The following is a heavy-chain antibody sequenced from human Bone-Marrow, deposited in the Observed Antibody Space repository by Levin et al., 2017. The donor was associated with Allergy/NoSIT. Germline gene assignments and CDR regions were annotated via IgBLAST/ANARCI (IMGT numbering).Heavy chain of an antibody. V-gene: IGHV4-39*01. Sequence: SETLSLTCTVSGGSISSSSYYWGWIRQPPGKVLEWIGSIYYSGSTYYNPSLKSRVPISVDTSKNQFSLKLSSVTAADTAVYYCARWGIGVYCSGGSGYFDYWGQGTLVTVSS. CDR1: GGSISSSSYY. D-gene: IGHD2-15*01. J-gene: IGHJ4*02. CDR3: ARWGIGVYCSGGSGYFDY. CDR2: IYYSGST.